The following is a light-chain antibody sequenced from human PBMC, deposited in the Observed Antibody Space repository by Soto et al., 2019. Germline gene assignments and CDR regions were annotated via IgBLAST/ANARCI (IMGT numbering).Light chain of an antibody. CDR2: DAS. Sequence: IQLTQSPSSLSASVGDRVTVTCRASHDITNYLACYQQKSGKAPKLLIYDASTLYSGVPSRFSGSGSGTDFTLPSSGLQPEDVATYYCQQLSRYPSTFGGGTKVEIK. J-gene: IGKJ4*01. V-gene: IGKV1-9*01. CDR3: QQLSRYPST. CDR1: HDITNY.